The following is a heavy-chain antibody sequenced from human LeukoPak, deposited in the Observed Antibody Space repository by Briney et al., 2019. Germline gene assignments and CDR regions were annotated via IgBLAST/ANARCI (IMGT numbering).Heavy chain of an antibody. Sequence: PGGSLDSSLEAPGSTFSPKALNGSGKAPGKGLKWVSFISSTSSYIYYADSVKGRFTISRDNAKNSLYLQMNSLRAEDTAVYYCAREGGGGSGSPEDHWGQGTLVTVSS. CDR1: GSTFSPKA. V-gene: IGHV3-21*01. CDR3: AREGGGGSGSPEDH. D-gene: IGHD3-10*01. CDR2: ISSTSSYI. J-gene: IGHJ4*02.